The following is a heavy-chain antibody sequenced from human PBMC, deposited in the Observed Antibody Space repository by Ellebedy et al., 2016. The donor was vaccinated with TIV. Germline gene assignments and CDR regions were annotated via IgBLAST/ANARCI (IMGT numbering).Heavy chain of an antibody. V-gene: IGHV5-51*01. CDR3: ARRITMVRGIIRETYAFDI. J-gene: IGHJ3*02. Sequence: GESLKISCKGSGYSFTSYWIGWVRQVPGKGLEWMGIIYPGDSDTSYSLSFQGQVTISADKSISTAYLQWNSLKASDTAMYYCARRITMVRGIIRETYAFDIWGQGTMVTVSS. D-gene: IGHD3-10*01. CDR1: GYSFTSYW. CDR2: IYPGDSDT.